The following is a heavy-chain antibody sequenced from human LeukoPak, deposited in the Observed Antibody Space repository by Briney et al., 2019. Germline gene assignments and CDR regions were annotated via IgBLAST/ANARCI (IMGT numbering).Heavy chain of an antibody. D-gene: IGHD2-21*02. CDR1: GFTFVDEA. J-gene: IGHJ5*01. V-gene: IGHV3-49*04. CDR3: TRGRVTSLDS. Sequence: GGSLRLSCSASGFTFVDEAINWVRQAPGKGLEWVGFIRSRPFGATTECAASVRGRFSISRDDSETIAYLQMNSLKTEDTAVYYCTRGRVTSLDSWGQGTLVTVSS. CDR2: IRSRPFGATT.